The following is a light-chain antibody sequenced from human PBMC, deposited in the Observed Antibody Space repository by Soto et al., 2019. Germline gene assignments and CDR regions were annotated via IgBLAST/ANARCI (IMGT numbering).Light chain of an antibody. V-gene: IGLV2-8*01. Sequence: SVLTQPPSASGSPGQSVTISCTGTSSDVGGYNYVSWYQQHPGKAPKLMIYEVSKRPSGVPDRFSGSKSGNTASLTVSGLQAEDEADYYCSSYAGSNIEVFGTGTKLTVL. J-gene: IGLJ1*01. CDR3: SSYAGSNIEV. CDR1: SSDVGGYNY. CDR2: EVS.